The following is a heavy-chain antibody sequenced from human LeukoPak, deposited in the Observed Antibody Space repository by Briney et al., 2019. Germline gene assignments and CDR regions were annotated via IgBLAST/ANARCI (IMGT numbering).Heavy chain of an antibody. D-gene: IGHD3-16*01. CDR2: IYYSGYT. CDR1: GGSFSGYY. CDR3: ARRQDLGAFDI. V-gene: IGHV4-59*08. J-gene: IGHJ3*02. Sequence: SETLSLTCAVYGGSFSGYYWSWIRQPPGKGLEWIGHIYYSGYTSYNPSLKSRVTISLDTSKNQFTLKLSSVTAADTALYYCARRQDLGAFDIWGPGAMVTVSS.